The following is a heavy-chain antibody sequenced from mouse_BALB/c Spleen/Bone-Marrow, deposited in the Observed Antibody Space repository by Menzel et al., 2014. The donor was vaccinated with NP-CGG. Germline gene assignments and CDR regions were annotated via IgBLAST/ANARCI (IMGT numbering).Heavy chain of an antibody. J-gene: IGHJ4*01. Sequence: QVQLKESGPGLVQPSQSLSITCTVSGFSLTTYGVHWVRQSPGEGLEWLGAIWSGGNTDYNAAFISRLSISKDNSKSQVFFEMNSLQAYDTAIYYCARKLRFYAMDYWGQGTSGTVSS. CDR1: GFSLTTYG. V-gene: IGHV2-2*01. CDR2: IWSGGNT. CDR3: ARKLRFYAMDY. D-gene: IGHD1-1*01.